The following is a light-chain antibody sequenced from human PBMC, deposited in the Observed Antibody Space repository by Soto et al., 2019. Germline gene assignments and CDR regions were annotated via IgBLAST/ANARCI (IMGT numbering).Light chain of an antibody. CDR3: QQSYSTLYT. Sequence: DIQMTQSPSSLSASVGDRVTITCRASQTISNYLNWYQQKPGKAPKLLIYGATSLQSGVPSRFSGSGSGTDFTLTISSLQPEDFEPYYCQQSYSTLYTFGQGTKVDIK. CDR1: QTISNY. J-gene: IGKJ2*01. CDR2: GAT. V-gene: IGKV1-39*01.